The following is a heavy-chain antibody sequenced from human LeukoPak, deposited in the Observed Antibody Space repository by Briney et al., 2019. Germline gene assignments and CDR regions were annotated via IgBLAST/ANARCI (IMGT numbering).Heavy chain of an antibody. Sequence: ASVKVSCKASGYTFTSYGISWVRQAPGQGLEWMGWISAYNGNTNYAQKLQGRVTMTTDTSTSTAYMELRSLRSDDTAVYYCARGAKSGSYYFDAFDIWGQGTMVTVSS. J-gene: IGHJ3*02. CDR2: ISAYNGNT. CDR1: GYTFTSYG. V-gene: IGHV1-18*01. D-gene: IGHD1-26*01. CDR3: ARGAKSGSYYFDAFDI.